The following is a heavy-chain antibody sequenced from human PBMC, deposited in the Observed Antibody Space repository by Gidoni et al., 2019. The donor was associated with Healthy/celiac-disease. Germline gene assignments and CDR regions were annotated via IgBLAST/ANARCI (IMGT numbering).Heavy chain of an antibody. CDR3: ARALLRLGELSFRGGAS. J-gene: IGHJ5*02. D-gene: IGHD3-16*02. CDR2: ISSSSSYI. CDR1: GFTFSSYS. V-gene: IGHV3-21*01. Sequence: EVQLVESGGGLVKPGGSLRLSCAASGFTFSSYSMNWVRQAPGKGLEWVSSISSSSSYIYYADSVKGRFTISRDNAKNSLYLQMNSLRAEDTAVYYCARALLRLGELSFRGGASWGQGTLVTVSS.